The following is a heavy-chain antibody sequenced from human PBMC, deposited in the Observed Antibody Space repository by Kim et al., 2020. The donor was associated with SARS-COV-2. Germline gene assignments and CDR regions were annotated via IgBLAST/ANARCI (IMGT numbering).Heavy chain of an antibody. CDR2: ISGSSSYI. D-gene: IGHD6-13*01. J-gene: IGHJ6*02. CDR3: ARDLGIAAAGRLGDYYYYGMDV. CDR1: GFTFSTYS. Sequence: GGSLRLSCAASGFTFSTYSMNWVRQAPGKGLEWVSSISGSSSYIYYADSVRGRFTISRDNAKNSLYLQMNSLRAEETAVYYCARDLGIAAAGRLGDYYYYGMDVWGQGTTVTVSS. V-gene: IGHV3-21*01.